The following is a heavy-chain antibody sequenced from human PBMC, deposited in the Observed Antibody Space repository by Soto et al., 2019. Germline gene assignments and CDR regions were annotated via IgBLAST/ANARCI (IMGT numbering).Heavy chain of an antibody. V-gene: IGHV1-69*06. D-gene: IGHD2-8*01. CDR2: IIPIFGTA. Sequence: ASVKVSCKASGGTFSSYAISWVRQAPGQGLEWMGGIIPIFGTANYAQKFQGRVTITADKSTSTAYMELSSLRSEDTAVYYCARSPLRSYGMDVWGQGTTVTVSS. J-gene: IGHJ6*02. CDR3: ARSPLRSYGMDV. CDR1: GGTFSSYA.